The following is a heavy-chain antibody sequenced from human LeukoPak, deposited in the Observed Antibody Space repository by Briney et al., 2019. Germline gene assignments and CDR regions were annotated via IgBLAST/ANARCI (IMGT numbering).Heavy chain of an antibody. Sequence: SETLSLTCTVSGGSINSFHWSWIRQPPGKGLEWIGYIYYSGSTNYNPSLKSRLTMSVDTSKNQFSLKLNSVTAADTAVYYCARSALAAPFDYWGQGTLVTVSS. CDR1: GGSINSFH. CDR2: IYYSGST. CDR3: ARSALAAPFDY. J-gene: IGHJ4*02. V-gene: IGHV4-59*12. D-gene: IGHD6-19*01.